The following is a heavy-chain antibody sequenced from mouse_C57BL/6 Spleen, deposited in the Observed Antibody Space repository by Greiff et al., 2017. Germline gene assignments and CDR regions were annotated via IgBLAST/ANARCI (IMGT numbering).Heavy chain of an antibody. Sequence: QVQLKQSGAELVKPGASVKVSCKASGYTFTSYWMHWVKQRPGRGLEWIGRIHPSGSDTNYNQKFKGKATLTVDKSSSTAYMQLSSLTSEDSAVYCCGIGLRGGQDAMDYWGQGTSVTVSA. J-gene: IGHJ4*01. CDR2: IHPSGSDT. V-gene: IGHV1-74*01. CDR1: GYTFTSYW. CDR3: GIGLRGGQDAMDY. D-gene: IGHD3-1*01.